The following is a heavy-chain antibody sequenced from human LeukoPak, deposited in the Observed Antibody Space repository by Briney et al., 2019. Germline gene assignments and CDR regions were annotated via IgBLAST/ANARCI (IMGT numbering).Heavy chain of an antibody. V-gene: IGHV3-53*01. CDR3: ASGSGSYRTPYYYMDV. CDR2: IYSGGST. D-gene: IGHD3-10*01. CDR1: GFTFSSYG. J-gene: IGHJ6*03. Sequence: PGGSLRLSCAASGFTFSSYGMSWVRQAPGKGLEWVSVIYSGGSTYYADSVKGRFTISRDNSKNTLYLQMNSLRAEDTAVYYCASGSGSYRTPYYYMDVWGAGTTVTVSS.